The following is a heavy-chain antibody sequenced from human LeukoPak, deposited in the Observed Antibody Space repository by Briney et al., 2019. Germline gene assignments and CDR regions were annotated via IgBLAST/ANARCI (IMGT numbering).Heavy chain of an antibody. CDR3: ARDGGPQCFDY. CDR2: INSDGSST. V-gene: IGHV3-74*01. D-gene: IGHD3-16*01. J-gene: IGHJ4*02. Sequence: GGSLRLSCAVSGFTFSSYWMHWVRHAPGRGLGWVSRINSDGSSTSYADSVKGRFTISRDNAKNTLYLQMNSLRAEDTAVYYCARDGGPQCFDYWGQGTLVTVSS. CDR1: GFTFSSYW.